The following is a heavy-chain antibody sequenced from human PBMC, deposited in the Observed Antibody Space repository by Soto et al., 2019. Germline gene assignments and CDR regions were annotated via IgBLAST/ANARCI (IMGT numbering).Heavy chain of an antibody. CDR2: IYYSGST. Sequence: SETLSLTCTVSGGSISSGGYYWSWIRQRPGKGLEWIGYIYYSGSTYYNPSLKSRVTISVDTSKNQFSLKLSSVTAADTAVYYCARESPRYCSSTSCYATYYFDYWGQGTLVTVSS. CDR1: GGSISSGGYY. D-gene: IGHD2-2*01. J-gene: IGHJ4*02. CDR3: ARESPRYCSSTSCYATYYFDY. V-gene: IGHV4-31*03.